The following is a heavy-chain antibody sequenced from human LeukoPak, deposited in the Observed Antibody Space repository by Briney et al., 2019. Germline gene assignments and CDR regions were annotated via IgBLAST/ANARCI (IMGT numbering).Heavy chain of an antibody. CDR1: GGSFSGYY. CDR2: IYHSGST. CDR3: ARGKQWPSSFDY. Sequence: PSETLSLTCAVYGGSFSGYYWSWIRQPPGKGLEWIGDIYHSGSTNYNPSLKSRITISVDTSKNQFSLKLNSVTAADTAVYYCARGKQWPSSFDYWGQGTLVTVSS. D-gene: IGHD6-19*01. J-gene: IGHJ4*02. V-gene: IGHV4-34*01.